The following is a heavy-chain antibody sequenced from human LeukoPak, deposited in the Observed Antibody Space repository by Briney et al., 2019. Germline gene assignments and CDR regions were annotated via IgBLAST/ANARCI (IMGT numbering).Heavy chain of an antibody. J-gene: IGHJ4*02. Sequence: GGSLRLSCAASGFTFSRYAMTWVRQAPGNGLEWVSAISGSGGSTYYADSVKGRFTISRDNSKNTLYLQMNSLRAEDTAVYYCAKGRDGYNQDPFDYWGQGTLATVSS. V-gene: IGHV3-23*01. CDR3: AKGRDGYNQDPFDY. CDR1: GFTFSRYA. CDR2: ISGSGGST. D-gene: IGHD5-24*01.